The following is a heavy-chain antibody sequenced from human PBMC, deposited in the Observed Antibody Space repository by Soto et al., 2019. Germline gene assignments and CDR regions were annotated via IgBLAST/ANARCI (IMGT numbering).Heavy chain of an antibody. J-gene: IGHJ6*02. CDR2: IYYSGST. CDR3: ARGRSITSYYYYGMDV. CDR1: GGSISSYY. V-gene: IGHV4-59*01. D-gene: IGHD3-10*01. Sequence: QVQLQESGPGLVKPSETLSLTCTVSGGSISSYYWSWIRQPPGKGLEWIGYIYYSGSTNYNPSLKSRVTISVDTSKNQFSLKLSSVTAADTAVYYCARGRSITSYYYYGMDVWGQGTTVTVSS.